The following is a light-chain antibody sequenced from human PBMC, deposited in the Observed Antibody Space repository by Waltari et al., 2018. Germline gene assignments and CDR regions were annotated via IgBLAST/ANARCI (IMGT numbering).Light chain of an antibody. J-gene: IGKJ1*01. CDR2: KVF. CDR3: MQATQWPLT. Sequence: DVVMTQSPLSLPVTLGQPATISRRSSQSLGHSDGKTYLNWFQQRPGQSPRRLIYKVFNRDSGVPDRFSGSGSGTDFTLKISRVEAEDVGTYYCMQATQWPLTFGQGTKVEIK. V-gene: IGKV2-30*02. CDR1: QSLGHSDGKTY.